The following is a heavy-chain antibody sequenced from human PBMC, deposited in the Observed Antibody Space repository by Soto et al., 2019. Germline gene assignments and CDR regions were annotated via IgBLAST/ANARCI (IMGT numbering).Heavy chain of an antibody. CDR1: VFTFSSYS. CDR3: ARDYYDSSGYLAPLDY. J-gene: IGHJ4*02. Sequence: GGSLRLSCAASVFTFSSYSMNWVRQAPGKGLEWVSSISSSSSYIYYADSVKGRFTISRDNAKNSLYLQMNSLRAEDTAVYYCARDYYDSSGYLAPLDYWGQGTLVTVSS. V-gene: IGHV3-21*01. CDR2: ISSSSSYI. D-gene: IGHD3-22*01.